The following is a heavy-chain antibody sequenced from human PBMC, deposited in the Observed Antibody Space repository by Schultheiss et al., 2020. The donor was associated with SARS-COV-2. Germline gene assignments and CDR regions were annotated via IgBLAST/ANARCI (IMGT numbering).Heavy chain of an antibody. V-gene: IGHV4-4*09. Sequence: SETLSLTCTVSGGSLSSYHWSWIRQPPGKGLEWIGYIYSSGIKFYNPSLKSRVTISVDTSKNQFSLKLSSVTAADTAVYYCATGVGATTDAFAIWGQGTMVTVSS. CDR2: IYSSGIK. CDR3: ATGVGATTDAFAI. CDR1: GGSLSSYH. J-gene: IGHJ3*02. D-gene: IGHD1-26*01.